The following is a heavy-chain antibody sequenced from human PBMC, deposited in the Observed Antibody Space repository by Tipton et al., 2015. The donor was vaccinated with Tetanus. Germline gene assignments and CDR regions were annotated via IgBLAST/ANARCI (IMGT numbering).Heavy chain of an antibody. CDR2: IYHSGYT. D-gene: IGHD6-19*01. CDR1: GGSINSSYY. Sequence: LSCTVSGGSINSSYYWGWIRQPPGKGLEWIGSIYHSGYTYYKASLKSRLSLSVDTSKSQFSLSLRSVTAADTAVYYCTRLPRQWLAHGDYWGQGALVTVSS. V-gene: IGHV4-39*01. CDR3: TRLPRQWLAHGDY. J-gene: IGHJ4*02.